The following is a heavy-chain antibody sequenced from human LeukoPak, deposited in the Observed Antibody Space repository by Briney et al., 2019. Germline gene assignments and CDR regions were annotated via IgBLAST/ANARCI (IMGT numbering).Heavy chain of an antibody. CDR3: AKRGVVIRVILVGFYKEAYYFDS. Sequence: GGSLRLSCAVSGITLSNYGMSWVRQAPGKGLEWVAGISGSAGGTYYADSVKGRFTISRDNAKNTLYLQLNNLRAEDSAVYFCAKRGVVIRVILVGFYKEAYYFDSWGQGALVTVSS. CDR1: GITLSNYG. V-gene: IGHV3-23*01. CDR2: ISGSAGGT. J-gene: IGHJ4*02. D-gene: IGHD3-22*01.